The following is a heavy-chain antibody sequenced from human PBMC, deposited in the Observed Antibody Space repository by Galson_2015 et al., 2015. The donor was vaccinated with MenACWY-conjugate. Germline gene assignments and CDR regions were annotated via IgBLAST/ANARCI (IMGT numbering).Heavy chain of an antibody. D-gene: IGHD3-22*01. CDR3: ARVGQERRTLLPNFDG. Sequence: SLRLSCAASGFNFNMYSLHWIRQAPGKGLEWVAVISYDGKDKFYGDSVKGRFIILRDNSKNTVYLQMKSLRGEDTGVYFCARVGQERRTLLPNFDGWGQGTRVTVSS. J-gene: IGHJ4*02. CDR2: ISYDGKDK. CDR1: GFNFNMYS. V-gene: IGHV3-30*01.